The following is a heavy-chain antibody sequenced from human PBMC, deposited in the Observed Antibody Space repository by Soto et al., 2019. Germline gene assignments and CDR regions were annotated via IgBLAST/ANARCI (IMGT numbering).Heavy chain of an antibody. CDR1: GGSFSGYY. CDR2: INHSGST. V-gene: IGHV4-34*01. CDR3: ARGQVGP. Sequence: SETLSLTCAVYGGSFSGYYWSWIRQPPGKGLEWIGEINHSGSTNYNPSLKSRVTVSVDTSKNQFSLKLSSVTAADTAVYYCARGQVGPWGQGTLVTVSS. D-gene: IGHD2-15*01. J-gene: IGHJ5*02.